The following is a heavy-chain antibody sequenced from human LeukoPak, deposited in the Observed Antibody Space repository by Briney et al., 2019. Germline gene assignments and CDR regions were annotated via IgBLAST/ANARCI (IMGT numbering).Heavy chain of an antibody. CDR3: ARAQAEIGINCSGGSCYLATLGY. D-gene: IGHD2-15*01. Sequence: ASVKVSCKASGYTFTSYSIHWVRQAPGQGLKWLGIINPSGGSTSYAQKFQGRVTMTRDTSTSTVYMELSSLRSEDTAVYYCARAQAEIGINCSGGSCYLATLGYWGQGTLVTVSS. J-gene: IGHJ4*02. CDR2: INPSGGST. CDR1: GYTFTSYS. V-gene: IGHV1-46*01.